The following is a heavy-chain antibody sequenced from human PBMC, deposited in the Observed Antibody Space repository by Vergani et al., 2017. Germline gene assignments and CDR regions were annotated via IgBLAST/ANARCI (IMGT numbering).Heavy chain of an antibody. V-gene: IGHV3-30*02. CDR2: IQYDGSDI. J-gene: IGHJ4*02. D-gene: IGHD3-10*01. CDR3: ANDGSANRIRGWLDH. CDR1: GFSVSNSG. Sequence: QVQLVESGGGVVQPGGSLRLSCVASGFSVSNSGMHWVRQTPGKGLEWVAFIQYDGSDIFYADFVEGRFTISRDNSKNSLYLQMRRLRFDDTAVYYCANDGSANRIRGWLDHWGQGALVTVSS.